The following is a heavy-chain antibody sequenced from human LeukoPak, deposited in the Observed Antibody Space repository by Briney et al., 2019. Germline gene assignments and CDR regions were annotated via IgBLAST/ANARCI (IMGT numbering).Heavy chain of an antibody. CDR2: IYYSGST. V-gene: IGHV4-61*05. D-gene: IGHD6-13*01. CDR3: ARHVAAAGTYFDY. CDR1: GGSISSTSYY. J-gene: IGHJ4*02. Sequence: SETLSLTCSVSGGSISSTSYYWGWIRQPPGKGLEWIGYIYYSGSTNYNPSLKSRVTISVDTSKNQFSLKLSSVTAADTAVYYCARHVAAAGTYFDYWGQGTLVTVSS.